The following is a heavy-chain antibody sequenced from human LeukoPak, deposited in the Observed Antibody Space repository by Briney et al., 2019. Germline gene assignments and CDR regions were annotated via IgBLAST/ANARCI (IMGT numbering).Heavy chain of an antibody. CDR1: GFTFYTYA. V-gene: IGHV3-23*01. D-gene: IGHD2-21*02. J-gene: IGHJ4*02. CDR3: AKHYVLTDFQGPPWDH. CDR2: VSGDGTRT. Sequence: GGSLRLSCSASGFTFYTYAMGWVRQAPGKGLEWVSTVSGDGTRTYYADSVQGRFTISRDNSKNTVSLHMDSLRDEDTAVYYCAKHYVLTDFQGPPWDHWGQGTLVTVSS.